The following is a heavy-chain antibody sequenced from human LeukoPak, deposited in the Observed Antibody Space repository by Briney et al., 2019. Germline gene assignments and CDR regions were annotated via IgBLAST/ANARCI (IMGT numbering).Heavy chain of an antibody. D-gene: IGHD6-19*01. V-gene: IGHV3-33*08. J-gene: IGHJ4*02. Sequence: PGRSLRLSCAASGFTFSNYGMHWVRQAPGKGLEWVAVIWYDGSHEYYADSVKGRFTISRDNSKNTVYLQMNSLRAEDTAVYYCARTYRSGWYYFDHWGQGTLVTVSS. CDR3: ARTYRSGWYYFDH. CDR1: GFTFSNYG. CDR2: IWYDGSHE.